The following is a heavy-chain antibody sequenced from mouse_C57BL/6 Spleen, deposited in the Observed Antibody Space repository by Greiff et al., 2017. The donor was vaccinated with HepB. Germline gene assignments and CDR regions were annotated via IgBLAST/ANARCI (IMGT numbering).Heavy chain of an antibody. D-gene: IGHD2-12*01. CDR3: TRARPYYYAMDY. CDR1: GFTFSSYA. Sequence: EVKLMESGEGLVKPGGSLKLSCAASGFTFSSYAMSWVRQTPEKRLEWVAYISSGGDYIYYADTVKGRFTISSDNARNTLYLQMSSLKSEDTAMYYCTRARPYYYAMDYWGQGTSVTGSS. J-gene: IGHJ4*01. CDR2: ISSGGDYI. V-gene: IGHV5-9-1*02.